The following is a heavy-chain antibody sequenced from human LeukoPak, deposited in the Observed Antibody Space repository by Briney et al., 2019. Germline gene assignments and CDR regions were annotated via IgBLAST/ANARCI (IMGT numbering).Heavy chain of an antibody. Sequence: GGSLRLSCAASGFTFNNYWMHRVRQAPGKGLVWVSHINTDGSATNYADSVKGRFTISRDNAKNTLYLQMDSLGAEDTAVYYCTRDNGGMDSWGQGTLVTVSS. CDR2: INTDGSAT. V-gene: IGHV3-74*01. CDR3: TRDNGGMDS. J-gene: IGHJ4*02. CDR1: GFTFNNYW. D-gene: IGHD7-27*01.